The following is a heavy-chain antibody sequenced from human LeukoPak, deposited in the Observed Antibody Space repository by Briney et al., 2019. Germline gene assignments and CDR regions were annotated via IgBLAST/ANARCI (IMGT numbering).Heavy chain of an antibody. V-gene: IGHV3-74*01. CDR2: INADGSST. D-gene: IGHD2-2*02. Sequence: GGSLRLSCAASGFIFSTHWIHWGPQAPRKGQVWVSGINADGSSTYYPASVKGRFTISRDNAKNTLDLQMNSLRAEDMAMYYCTRDIYPSTSDIWGQGTMVTVSS. J-gene: IGHJ3*02. CDR3: TRDIYPSTSDI. CDR1: GFIFSTHW.